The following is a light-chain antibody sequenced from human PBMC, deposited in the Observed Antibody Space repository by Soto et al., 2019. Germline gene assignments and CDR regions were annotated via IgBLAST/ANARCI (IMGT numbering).Light chain of an antibody. CDR2: DAS. CDR3: QQYNDYSAWT. V-gene: IGKV1-5*01. Sequence: DIQMTQSPSTLSASVGDRVTITCRASQSISNWLAWYQQRPGKAPKLLIYDASGLESGVPSRFSGSGSGTEFTLTINSLQPDDFTTYYCQQYNDYSAWTLGQGTKVDIK. CDR1: QSISNW. J-gene: IGKJ1*01.